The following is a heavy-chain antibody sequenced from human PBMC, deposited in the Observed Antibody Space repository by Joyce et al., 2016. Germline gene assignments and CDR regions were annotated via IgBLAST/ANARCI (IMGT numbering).Heavy chain of an antibody. CDR3: ARDHSAGHRFDY. D-gene: IGHD2-15*01. CDR2: INPNSGGT. CDR1: GYTFSDYY. Sequence: QVQLVQSGAEVKKPGASVKVSCKASGYTFSDYYIHWVRQAPGQGLEWMGWINPNSGGTNYAQKFQGWVTMTRDTSISTVHMELSRLKSDDTAVYYCARDHSAGHRFDYWGQGTLVTVSS. V-gene: IGHV1-2*04. J-gene: IGHJ4*02.